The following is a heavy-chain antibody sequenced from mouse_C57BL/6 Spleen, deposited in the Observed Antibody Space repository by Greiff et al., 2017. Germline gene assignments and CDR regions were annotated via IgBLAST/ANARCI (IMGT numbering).Heavy chain of an antibody. V-gene: IGHV5-12*01. D-gene: IGHD4-1*01. CDR1: GFTFSDYY. CDR2: ISNGGGST. CDR3: ARQGGTTPLLAY. J-gene: IGHJ3*01. Sequence: EVQGVESGGGLVQPGGSLKLSCAASGFTFSDYYMYWVRQTPEKRLEWVAYISNGGGSTYYPDTVKGRFTISRDNAKNTLYLQMSRLKSEDTAMYYCARQGGTTPLLAYWGQGTLVTVSA.